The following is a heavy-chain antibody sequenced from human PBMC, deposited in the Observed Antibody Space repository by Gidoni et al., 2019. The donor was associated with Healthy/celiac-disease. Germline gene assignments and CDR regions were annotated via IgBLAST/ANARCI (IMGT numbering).Heavy chain of an antibody. CDR2: IYPGDSDT. CDR1: GYSFTSYW. CDR3: ARRFSVRYSSVATRNYYFDY. J-gene: IGHJ4*02. V-gene: IGHV5-51*01. Sequence: PGESLQISCKGSGYSFTSYWIGWVRQMPGKGLGCMGIIYPGDSDTRYSPSFQGQVTISADKSISTAYLQWSSLKASDTAMYYCARRFSVRYSSVATRNYYFDYWGQGTLVTVSS. D-gene: IGHD1-20*01.